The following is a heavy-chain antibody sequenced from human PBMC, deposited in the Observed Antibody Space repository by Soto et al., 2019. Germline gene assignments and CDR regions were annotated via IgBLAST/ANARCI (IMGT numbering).Heavy chain of an antibody. CDR2: ISYDGSNK. Sequence: QVQLVESGGGVVQPGRSLRLSCAASGFTFSSYAMHWVRQAPGKGLEWVAVISYDGSNKYYADSVKGRFTISRDNSKNTLYLQMNSLRAEDTAVYYCARDRFSEVGATPLYYWGQGTLVTVSS. J-gene: IGHJ4*02. D-gene: IGHD1-26*01. V-gene: IGHV3-30-3*01. CDR3: ARDRFSEVGATPLYY. CDR1: GFTFSSYA.